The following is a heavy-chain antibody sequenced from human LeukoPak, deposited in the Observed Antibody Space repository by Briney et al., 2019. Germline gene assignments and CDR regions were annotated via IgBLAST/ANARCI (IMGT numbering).Heavy chain of an antibody. CDR2: ISSSSSYI. V-gene: IGHV3-21*01. D-gene: IGHD6-25*01. J-gene: IGHJ5*02. CDR3: ARVEVARLNWCVP. CDR1: GFTFSSYS. Sequence: PGGSLRLSCAASGFTFSSYSMHWVRPAPGKGLEWVSSISSSSSYIYYADSVKGRFTISRDNAKNSLYLQMNSLRAEETAVYYCARVEVARLNWCVPRGERDLCTVSS.